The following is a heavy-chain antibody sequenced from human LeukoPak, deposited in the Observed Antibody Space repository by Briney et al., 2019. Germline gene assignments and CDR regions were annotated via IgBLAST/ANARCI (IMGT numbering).Heavy chain of an antibody. J-gene: IGHJ5*02. Sequence: PSETLSLTCAVYGGSFSGYYWSWIRQPPGKWLEWIGEINHSGSTNYNPSLKSRVTISVDTSKNKFSPKLSSVTAADTAVYYCERGRYYYGSGSSGNWFDPWGQGTLVTVSS. CDR3: ERGRYYYGSGSSGNWFDP. CDR1: GGSFSGYY. V-gene: IGHV4-34*01. D-gene: IGHD3-10*01. CDR2: INHSGST.